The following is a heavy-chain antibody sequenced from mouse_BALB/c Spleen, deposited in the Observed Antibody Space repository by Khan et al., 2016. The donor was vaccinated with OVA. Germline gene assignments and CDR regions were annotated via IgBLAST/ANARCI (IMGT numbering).Heavy chain of an antibody. Sequence: QVQLQQSGPELKKPGETVKISCKASGYTFTNYAMNWVKQAPGKGLKWMGWINTYTGESTYADDFRGRFAFSLETSASTAYLQINNLKKEDTATYFCARGYWYIDVWGAGTTVTVSS. CDR1: GYTFTNYA. V-gene: IGHV9-3-1*01. J-gene: IGHJ1*01. CDR2: INTYTGES. CDR3: ARGYWYIDV.